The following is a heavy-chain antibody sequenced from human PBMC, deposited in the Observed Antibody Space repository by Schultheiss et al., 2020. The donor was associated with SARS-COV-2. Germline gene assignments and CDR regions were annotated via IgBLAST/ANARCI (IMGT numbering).Heavy chain of an antibody. J-gene: IGHJ5*02. CDR1: GYTFTSYG. Sequence: ASVKVSCKASGYTFTSYGISWVRQAPGQGLEWMGWISAYNGNTNYAQKLQGRVTMTTDTSTSTAYMELRSLRSDDTAVYYCARLILTGYSRRRAWFDPWGQGTLVTVSS. V-gene: IGHV1-18*01. CDR3: ARLILTGYSRRRAWFDP. D-gene: IGHD3-9*01. CDR2: ISAYNGNT.